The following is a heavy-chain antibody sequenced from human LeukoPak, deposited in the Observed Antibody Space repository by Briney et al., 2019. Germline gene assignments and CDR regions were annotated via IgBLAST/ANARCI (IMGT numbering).Heavy chain of an antibody. CDR2: ISYDGSNK. CDR1: GFTLSSYA. D-gene: IGHD3/OR15-3a*01. CDR3: ARVDSAFDI. Sequence: GGSLRLSRAASGFTLSSYAMHWVRRAPGKGLEWVAVISYDGSNKYYADSVKGRFTISRDNSKNTLYLQMNSLRAEDTAVYYCARVDSAFDIWGQGTMVTVSS. V-gene: IGHV3-30-3*01. J-gene: IGHJ3*02.